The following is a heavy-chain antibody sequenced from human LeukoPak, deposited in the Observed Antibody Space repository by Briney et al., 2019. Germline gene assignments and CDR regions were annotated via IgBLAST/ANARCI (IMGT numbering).Heavy chain of an antibody. CDR2: INHSGST. D-gene: IGHD2-15*01. J-gene: IGHJ4*02. CDR3: ATYCSGGSCSDYFDY. Sequence: SEILSLTCAVYGGSFSGYYWSWIRQPPGKGLEWIGEINHSGSTNYNPSLKSRVTISVDTSKNQFSLKLNSVTAADTAVYYCATYCSGGSCSDYFDYWGQGTLVTVSS. CDR1: GGSFSGYY. V-gene: IGHV4-34*01.